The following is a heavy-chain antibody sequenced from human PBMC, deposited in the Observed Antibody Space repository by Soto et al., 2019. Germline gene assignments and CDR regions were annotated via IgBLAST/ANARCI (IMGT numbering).Heavy chain of an antibody. J-gene: IGHJ4*02. D-gene: IGHD2-15*01. Sequence: GGSLRLSCAASGFTFSSYSMNWVRQAPGKGLEWVSYISSSSSTIYYADSVKGRFTISRDNAKNSLYLQMNSLRDEDTAVYYCARDVGDIVVVVAATPPGHFDYWGQGTLVTVSS. CDR1: GFTFSSYS. CDR3: ARDVGDIVVVVAATPPGHFDY. V-gene: IGHV3-48*02. CDR2: ISSSSSTI.